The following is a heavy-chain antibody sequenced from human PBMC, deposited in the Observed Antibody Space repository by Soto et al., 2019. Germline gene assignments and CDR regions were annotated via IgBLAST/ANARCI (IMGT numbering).Heavy chain of an antibody. V-gene: IGHV4-30-2*01. D-gene: IGHD3-10*01. CDR3: AVSGRGGLDV. CDR1: GGSINSGGYS. Sequence: QLQLQESGSGLVKPSQKLSLTCTVSGGSINSGGYSWSWIRQPPGKGLEWIGYIYRSGSAYYSPSLQNRVTISVDTSKNHFSLYLTSVTAADTAVYYCAVSGRGGLDVWGQGTTVTVSS. CDR2: IYRSGSA. J-gene: IGHJ6*02.